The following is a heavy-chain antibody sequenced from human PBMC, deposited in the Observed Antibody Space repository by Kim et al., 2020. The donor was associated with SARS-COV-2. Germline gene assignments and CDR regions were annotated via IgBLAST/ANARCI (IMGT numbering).Heavy chain of an antibody. CDR1: GYTFTGYY. CDR3: ARVSRYRSGGSCYQTQVLYYYYGMDV. J-gene: IGHJ6*02. Sequence: ASVKVSCKASGYTFTGYYMHWVRQAPGQGLEWMGWINPNSGGTNYAQKFQGRVTMTRDTSISTAYMELSRLRSDDTAVYYCARVSRYRSGGSCYQTQVLYYYYGMDVWGQGTTVTVSS. CDR2: INPNSGGT. D-gene: IGHD2-15*01. V-gene: IGHV1-2*02.